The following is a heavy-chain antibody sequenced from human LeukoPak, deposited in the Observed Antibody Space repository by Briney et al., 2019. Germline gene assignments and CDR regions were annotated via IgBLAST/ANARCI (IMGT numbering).Heavy chain of an antibody. CDR2: IIPIFGIA. J-gene: IGHJ4*02. CDR3: ARDPSAHYYDSSGYYDY. Sequence: SVKVSCKASGGTFSSYAISWVRQAPGQGLEWMGRIIPIFGIANYAQKFQGRATITADKSTSTAYMELSSLRSEDTAVYYCARDPSAHYYDSSGYYDYWGQGTLVTVSS. D-gene: IGHD3-22*01. CDR1: GGTFSSYA. V-gene: IGHV1-69*04.